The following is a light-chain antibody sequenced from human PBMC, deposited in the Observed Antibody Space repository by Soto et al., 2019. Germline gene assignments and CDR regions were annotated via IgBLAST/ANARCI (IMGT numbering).Light chain of an antibody. CDR3: AAWDGSLNVYV. J-gene: IGLJ1*01. CDR2: TNS. CDR1: SSSIGSNS. Sequence: QSVLTQPPSASGTPGQRVTISCSGSSSSIGSNSVNWYQQLPRTAPNVLIYTNSQRPSGVPDRFSASKSGTSASLAISGLQPEDEADYYCAAWDGSLNVYVFGTGTKLTVL. V-gene: IGLV1-44*01.